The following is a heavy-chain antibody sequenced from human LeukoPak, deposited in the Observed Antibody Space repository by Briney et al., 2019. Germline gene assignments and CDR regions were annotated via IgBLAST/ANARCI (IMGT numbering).Heavy chain of an antibody. CDR3: ARGNPPHSPSPDNWFDP. Sequence: PSETLSLTCTVSGGSISSGGYYWSWIRQPPGKGLEWIGYIYHSGSTYYNPSLKSRVTISVDRSKNQFSLKLSSVTAADTAVYYCARGNPPHSPSPDNWFDPWGQGTLVTVSS. CDR1: GGSISSGGYY. J-gene: IGHJ5*02. D-gene: IGHD4-23*01. CDR2: IYHSGST. V-gene: IGHV4-30-2*01.